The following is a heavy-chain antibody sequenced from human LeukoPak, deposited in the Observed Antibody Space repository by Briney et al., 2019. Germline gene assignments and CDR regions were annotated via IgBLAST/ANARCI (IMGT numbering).Heavy chain of an antibody. CDR2: IFVGDTT. J-gene: IGHJ3*02. CDR3: VRTRDSNTWNEPFDI. D-gene: IGHD1-1*01. V-gene: IGHV3-53*01. CDR1: GFFVGSNY. Sequence: GGSLRLSCAASGFFVGSNYMSWVRQAPGKGLEWVSVIFVGDTTYYADSVKGRFTISRDSSKNTPDLQLNRLRAEDTAVYYCVRTRDSNTWNEPFDIWGQGTMVTVSS.